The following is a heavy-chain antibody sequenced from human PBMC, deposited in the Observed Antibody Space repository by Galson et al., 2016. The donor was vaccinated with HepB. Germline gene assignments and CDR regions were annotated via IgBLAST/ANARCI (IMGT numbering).Heavy chain of an antibody. J-gene: IGHJ4*02. CDR2: IKEDGSVK. D-gene: IGHD3-16*01. V-gene: IGHV3-7*03. CDR3: VQRRLGLGNFYFDY. Sequence: SLRLSCAASGISFSNYWMTWVRQAPGKGLEWVANIKEDGSVKYYVDSVKGRFTISRDNSKNTLYLQMNSLRVEDTATYFCVQRRLGLGNFYFDYWGQGTLVTVSS. CDR1: GISFSNYW.